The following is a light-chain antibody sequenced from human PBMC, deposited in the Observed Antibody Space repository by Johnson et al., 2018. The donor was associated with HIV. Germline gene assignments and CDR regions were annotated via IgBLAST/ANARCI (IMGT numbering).Light chain of an antibody. Sequence: QPVLTQPPSVSAAPGQTVNISCSGNVSNIESYFVSWYQQLPGAAPTLLIYEDNKRPSGIPDRFSGSKSGATATLGITGLQTGDEADYYCGIWDASLVPLYCFGTGTTITVL. V-gene: IGLV1-51*02. CDR3: GIWDASLVPLYC. CDR1: VSNIESYF. CDR2: EDN. J-gene: IGLJ1*01.